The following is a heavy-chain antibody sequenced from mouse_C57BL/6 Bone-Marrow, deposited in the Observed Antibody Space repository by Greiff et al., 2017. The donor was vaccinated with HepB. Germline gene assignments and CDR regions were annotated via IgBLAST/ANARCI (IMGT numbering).Heavy chain of an antibody. CDR3: ARGIYYGYDGFAY. J-gene: IGHJ3*01. V-gene: IGHV1-81*01. CDR1: GYTFTSYG. Sequence: QVQLQQSGAELARPGASVKLSCKASGYTFTSYGISWVKQRTGQGLEWIGEIYPRSGNTYYNEKFKGKATLTADKSSSTAYMELRSLTSEDSAVYFCARGIYYGYDGFAYWGQGTLVTVSA. D-gene: IGHD2-2*01. CDR2: IYPRSGNT.